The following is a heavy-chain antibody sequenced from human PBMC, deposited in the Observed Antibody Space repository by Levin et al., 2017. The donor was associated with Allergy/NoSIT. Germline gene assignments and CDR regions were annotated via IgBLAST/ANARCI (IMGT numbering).Heavy chain of an antibody. CDR3: AKGTEYYYDSSGSHFDY. D-gene: IGHD3-22*01. J-gene: IGHJ4*02. CDR1: GFTFDDYA. V-gene: IGHV3-9*01. CDR2: ISWNSGSI. Sequence: LSLTCAASGFTFDDYAMHWVRQAPGKGLEWVSGISWNSGSIGYADSVKGRFTISRDNAKNSLYLQMNSLRAEDTALYYCAKGTEYYYDSSGSHFDYWGQGTLVTVSS.